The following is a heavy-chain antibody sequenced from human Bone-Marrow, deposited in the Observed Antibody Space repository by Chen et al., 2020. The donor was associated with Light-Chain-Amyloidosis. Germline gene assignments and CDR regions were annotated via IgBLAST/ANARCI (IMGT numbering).Heavy chain of an antibody. D-gene: IGHD3-10*01. J-gene: IGHJ6*02. V-gene: IGHV3-74*01. CDR2: INSYGGSI. CDR1: GFTFNDYW. CDR3: ARSGNYGRYYYFCMDV. Sequence: EVQLVESGGGSTQPGGSLRLSCAASGFTFNDYWLHWVRQVPGKGLVWVARINSYGGSITYSDSVKGRFTISRDNAKNTVYLQMNSLRAEDTAVYYCARSGNYGRYYYFCMDVWGQGTTVTVSS.